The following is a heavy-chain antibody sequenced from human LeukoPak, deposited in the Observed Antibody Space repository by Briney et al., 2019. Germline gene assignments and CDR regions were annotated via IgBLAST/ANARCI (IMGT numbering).Heavy chain of an antibody. V-gene: IGHV4-59*01. Sequence: PSETLSLTCTVSGGSISTYYWNWIRQPPGKGLEWIGYIYHSGSTNFNPSLQSRVTISVDTSKNQFSLNLNSVTAADTAVYYCARGGAARLHFQNWGQGTLVTVSS. CDR1: GGSISTYY. D-gene: IGHD6-6*01. CDR2: IYHSGST. CDR3: ARGGAARLHFQN. J-gene: IGHJ1*01.